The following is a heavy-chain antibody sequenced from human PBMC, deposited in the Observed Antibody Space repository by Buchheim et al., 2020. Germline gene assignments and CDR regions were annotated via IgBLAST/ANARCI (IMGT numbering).Heavy chain of an antibody. CDR2: ISYDGSNK. D-gene: IGHD5-18*01. CDR3: AKDSEGYSYGFLDY. CDR1: GFTFSSYG. V-gene: IGHV3-30*18. Sequence: QVQLVESGGGVVQPGRSLRLSCAASGFTFSSYGMHWVRQAPGKGLEWVAVISYDGSNKYYADSVKGRFTISRDNSKNTLYLQMNSLRAEDTAVYYCAKDSEGYSYGFLDYWGQGTL. J-gene: IGHJ4*02.